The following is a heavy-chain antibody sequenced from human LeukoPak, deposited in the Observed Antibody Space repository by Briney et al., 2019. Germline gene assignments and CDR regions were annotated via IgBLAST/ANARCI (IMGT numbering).Heavy chain of an antibody. CDR2: INHSGST. J-gene: IGHJ4*02. CDR3: ARFRSKVRRFLEWFSHAPYFDY. Sequence: SETLSLTCAVYGGSFSGYYWSWIRQPPGKGLEWIGEINHSGSTNYNPSLKSRVTISVDTSKNQFSLKLSSVTAADTAVYYCARFRSKVRRFLEWFSHAPYFDYWGQGNLVTVSS. D-gene: IGHD3-3*01. V-gene: IGHV4-34*01. CDR1: GGSFSGYY.